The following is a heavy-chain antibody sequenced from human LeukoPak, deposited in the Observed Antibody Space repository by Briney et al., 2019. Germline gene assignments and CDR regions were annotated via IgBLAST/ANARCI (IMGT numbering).Heavy chain of an antibody. J-gene: IGHJ5*02. CDR3: ARGRGYSYGRKNWFDP. D-gene: IGHD5-18*01. Sequence: TPSETLSLTCTVSGGSISSYYWSWIRQPPGKGLKWIGNIYYSGYTTYSPSLRSRVTISVDTSKNQFSLKLSSVTAADTAVYYCARGRGYSYGRKNWFDPWGQGTLVTVSS. CDR2: IYYSGYT. CDR1: GGSISSYY. V-gene: IGHV4-59*12.